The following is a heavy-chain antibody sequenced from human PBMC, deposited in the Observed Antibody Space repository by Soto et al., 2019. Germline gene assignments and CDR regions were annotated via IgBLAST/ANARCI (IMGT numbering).Heavy chain of an antibody. D-gene: IGHD1-26*01. J-gene: IGHJ3*02. CDR2: ISYDGSNK. CDR3: HYSGSGTAQFAFDI. V-gene: IGHV3-30*03. CDR1: GFTFSSYG. Sequence: QVQLVESGGGVVQPGRSLRLSCAASGFTFSSYGMHWVRQAPGKGLEWVAVISYDGSNKYYADSVKGRFTISRDNSKNTLYLQMNSLRAEDTAAYYCHYSGSGTAQFAFDIWGQGTMVTVSS.